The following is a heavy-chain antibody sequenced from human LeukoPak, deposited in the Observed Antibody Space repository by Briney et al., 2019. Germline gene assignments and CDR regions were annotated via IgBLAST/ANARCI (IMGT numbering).Heavy chain of an antibody. V-gene: IGHV3-66*01. J-gene: IGHJ6*02. D-gene: IGHD2-2*01. Sequence: PGGSLRLSCAASGFTVSSNYMTWVRQAPGKGLEWVSVIYSGGSTYYADSVKGRFTISRDNSKNTLYLQMNSLRAEDTAVYYCASSRSSIIYYYYYGMDVWGQGTTVTVSS. CDR3: ASSRSSIIYYYYYGMDV. CDR2: IYSGGST. CDR1: GFTVSSNY.